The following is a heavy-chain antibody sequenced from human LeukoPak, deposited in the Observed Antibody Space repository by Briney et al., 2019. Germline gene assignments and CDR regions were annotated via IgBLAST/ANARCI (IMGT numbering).Heavy chain of an antibody. V-gene: IGHV1-46*01. CDR2: INPSGGNT. CDR1: GYTFTKYY. J-gene: IGHJ6*03. CDR3: ARAFYYYMDV. Sequence: ASVKVSCKASGYTFTKYYMHWVRQAPGQGLEWMGIINPSGGNTRYAQKFQGRVTMTRDTSTSTVYMELSSLRSEDTAVYYCARAFYYYMDVWGTGTTVTVSS.